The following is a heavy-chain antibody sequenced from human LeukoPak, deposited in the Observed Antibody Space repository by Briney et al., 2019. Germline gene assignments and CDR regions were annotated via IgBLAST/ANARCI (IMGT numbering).Heavy chain of an antibody. CDR3: VVYYDSSGYYSPFDY. CDR2: ISSSSYI. V-gene: IGHV3-21*01. Sequence: PGGSLRLSCAASGFTFSSYSMNWVRQAPGKGLEWVSSISSSSYIYYADSVKGRFTISRDSAKNSLYLQMNSLRAEDTAVYYCVVYYDSSGYYSPFDYWGQGTLVTVSS. J-gene: IGHJ4*02. D-gene: IGHD3-22*01. CDR1: GFTFSSYS.